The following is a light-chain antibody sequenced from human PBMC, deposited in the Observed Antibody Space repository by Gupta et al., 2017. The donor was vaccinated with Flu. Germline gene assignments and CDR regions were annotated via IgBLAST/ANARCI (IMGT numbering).Light chain of an antibody. Sequence: PSSLSASVVNRVTITCRASQSISSYLNWYQQKPGKAPKLLIYAASSMQSGVPSRFSGSGSGTDFTLTISRLQPEDFATYYCQQSDSTPWTFGQWTKVEIK. CDR2: AAS. V-gene: IGKV1-39*01. CDR3: QQSDSTPWT. J-gene: IGKJ1*01. CDR1: QSISSY.